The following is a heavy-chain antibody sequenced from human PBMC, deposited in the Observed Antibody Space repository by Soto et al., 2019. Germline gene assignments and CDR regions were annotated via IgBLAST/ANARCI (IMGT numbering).Heavy chain of an antibody. D-gene: IGHD1-26*01. Sequence: KPGGSLRLSCAASGFTFSDYYMSWIRQAPGKGLEWLSYISSSSYTNYADSVKGRFTISRDNAKNSLYLQMNSLRAEDTAVYYCARDNTVGAKNWFDPWGQGTLVTVSS. CDR1: GFTFSDYY. CDR2: ISSSSYT. CDR3: ARDNTVGAKNWFDP. V-gene: IGHV3-11*06. J-gene: IGHJ5*02.